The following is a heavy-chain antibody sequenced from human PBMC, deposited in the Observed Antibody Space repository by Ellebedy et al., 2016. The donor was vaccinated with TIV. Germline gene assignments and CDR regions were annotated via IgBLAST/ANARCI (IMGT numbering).Heavy chain of an antibody. V-gene: IGHV3-23*01. J-gene: IGHJ4*02. CDR1: GFTFSNAW. CDR3: AKDSMMAAADTGY. CDR2: ISGSGGST. D-gene: IGHD6-13*01. Sequence: GESLKISCAASGFTFSNAWMSWVRQAPGKGLEWVSAISGSGGSTYYADSVKGRFTISRDNSKNTLYLQMNSLRAEDTDVYYCAKDSMMAAADTGYWGQGTLVTVSS.